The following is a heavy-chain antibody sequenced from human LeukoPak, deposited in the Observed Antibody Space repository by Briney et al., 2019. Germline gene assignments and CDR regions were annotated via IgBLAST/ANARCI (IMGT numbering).Heavy chain of an antibody. Sequence: GGSLRLSCAASGFTFSNYEMHWVRRAPGKGLEWVSYISSGGSTVYYADSVKGRFTVSRDNAKNSLYLPMSSLRAEDTAVYYCARGGSFVEYWGQGTLVSVSS. CDR1: GFTFSNYE. CDR2: ISSGGSTV. V-gene: IGHV3-48*03. J-gene: IGHJ4*02. CDR3: ARGGSFVEY. D-gene: IGHD3-10*01.